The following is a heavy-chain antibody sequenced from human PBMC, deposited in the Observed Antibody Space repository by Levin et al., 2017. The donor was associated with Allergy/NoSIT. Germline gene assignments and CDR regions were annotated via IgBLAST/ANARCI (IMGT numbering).Heavy chain of an antibody. D-gene: IGHD6-13*01. CDR3: AAGRSYFLDF. Sequence: GGSLRLSCAASGFTFSNYAMSWVRQAPGKGLEWVSSISGSGGITYSADSVKGRFTISRDNSKNTLYLQMNSLRVEDTAVYYCAAGRSYFLDFWGQGTLVTVST. CDR2: ISGSGGIT. V-gene: IGHV3-23*01. CDR1: GFTFSNYA. J-gene: IGHJ4*02.